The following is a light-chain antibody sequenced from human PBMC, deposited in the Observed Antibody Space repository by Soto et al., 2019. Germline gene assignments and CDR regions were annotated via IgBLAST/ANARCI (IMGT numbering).Light chain of an antibody. CDR1: SNDVGGYDL. V-gene: IGLV2-23*01. CDR2: EAS. CDR3: CSYAGGSTLL. J-gene: IGLJ2*01. Sequence: QSALTQPASVSGSPGQSITISCTGTSNDVGGYDLVSWYQHHPGKPPKLMIYEASERPSGVSNRFSGSKSGNTASLTISWLQAEDEADYYCCSYAGGSTLLFGGGTKLTVL.